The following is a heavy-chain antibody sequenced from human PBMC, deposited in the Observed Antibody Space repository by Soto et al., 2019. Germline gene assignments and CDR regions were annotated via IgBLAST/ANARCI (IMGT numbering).Heavy chain of an antibody. CDR1: GFTFSSYA. Sequence: PWGSLRLSCASSGFTFSSYAMHWVRQAPGKGLEWVAVISYDGSNKYYADSVKGRFTISRDNSKNTLYLQMNSLRAEDTAVYYCARAGYYDFWTEVRSLDYWGQGTLVTAPQ. CDR2: ISYDGSNK. CDR3: ARAGYYDFWTEVRSLDY. V-gene: IGHV3-30-3*01. D-gene: IGHD3-3*01. J-gene: IGHJ4*02.